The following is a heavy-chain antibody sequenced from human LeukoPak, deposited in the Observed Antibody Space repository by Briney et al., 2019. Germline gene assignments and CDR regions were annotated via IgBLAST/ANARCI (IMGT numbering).Heavy chain of an antibody. J-gene: IGHJ5*01. D-gene: IGHD3-22*01. V-gene: IGHV3-48*03. CDR3: ARDLQGDYYDSSGYRESNWFDS. CDR2: ISSSGSTI. Sequence: GGSLRLSCAASGFTFSSYEMNRVRQAPGKGLEWVSYISSSGSTIYYADSVKGRFTISRDNAKNSLYLQMNSLRAEDTAVYYCARDLQGDYYDSSGYRESNWFDSWGQGTLVTVSS. CDR1: GFTFSSYE.